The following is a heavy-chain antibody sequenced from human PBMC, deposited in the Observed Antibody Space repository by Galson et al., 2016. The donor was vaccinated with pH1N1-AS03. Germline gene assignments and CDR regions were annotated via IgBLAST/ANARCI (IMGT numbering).Heavy chain of an antibody. Sequence: SLRLSCAASGFTFSSYAMYWVRQAPGKELEYVSAISGNGVSTYYANSVKGRFTISRDNSKNTLYLHMGSLRAEDMAVYYCARGPVSYSNYWFPPPDYWGQGTLVTVSS. V-gene: IGHV3-64*01. CDR3: ARGPVSYSNYWFPPPDY. CDR2: ISGNGVST. J-gene: IGHJ4*02. CDR1: GFTFSSYA. D-gene: IGHD6-13*01.